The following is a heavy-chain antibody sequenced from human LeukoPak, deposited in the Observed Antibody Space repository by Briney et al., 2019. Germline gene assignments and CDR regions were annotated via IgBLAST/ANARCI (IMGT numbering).Heavy chain of an antibody. CDR2: MYLSGTT. V-gene: IGHV4-4*02. CDR1: GGSISSVNL. J-gene: IGHJ4*02. Sequence: SGTLSLTCAVSGGSISSVNLWSWVRQPPGKGLEWIGEMYLSGTTTYNPSLKSRVTISVDKSKNQFSLKLSSVTAADTAVYYCARLTYYDFWRVTDYWGQGTLVTVSS. CDR3: ARLTYYDFWRVTDY. D-gene: IGHD3-3*01.